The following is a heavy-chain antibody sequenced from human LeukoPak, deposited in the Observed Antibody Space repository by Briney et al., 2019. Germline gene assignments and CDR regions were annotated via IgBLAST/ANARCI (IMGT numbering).Heavy chain of an antibody. CDR1: GFTFSSCG. CDR3: AKGHDSSGFLDAFDI. D-gene: IGHD3-22*01. Sequence: GGSLRLSCAASGFTFSSCGMHWVRQAPGKGLEWVAVISYDGGNKYYADSVKGRFTISRDNSKNTLYLQMNSLRAEDTAVYYCAKGHDSSGFLDAFDIWGQGTMVSVSS. J-gene: IGHJ3*02. CDR2: ISYDGGNK. V-gene: IGHV3-30*18.